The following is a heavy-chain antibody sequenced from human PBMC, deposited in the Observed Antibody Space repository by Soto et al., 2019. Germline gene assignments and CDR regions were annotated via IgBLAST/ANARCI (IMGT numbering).Heavy chain of an antibody. D-gene: IGHD3-10*01. CDR3: ARGSQWSSSLLASYYYGMDV. J-gene: IGHJ6*02. CDR1: GYTLTKYP. V-gene: IGHV1-3*01. Sequence: GPVKVSCKASGYTLTKYPIHWVRQAPGERLEWMGWIGAGSGNRRFSQKFQDRVTMTRDTPASTAYMELSSLRSEDTAVYYCARGSQWSSSLLASYYYGMDVWGQGTTVTVSS. CDR2: IGAGSGNR.